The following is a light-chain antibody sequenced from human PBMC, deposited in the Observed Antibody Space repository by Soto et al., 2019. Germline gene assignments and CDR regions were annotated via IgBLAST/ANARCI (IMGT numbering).Light chain of an antibody. CDR1: SSNIGSNY. J-gene: IGLJ3*02. CDR2: RNN. V-gene: IGLV1-47*01. CDR3: AAWDDSLSAWV. Sequence: QSVLTQPPSASGTPGQRVTISCSGSSSNIGSNYVYWYQQLPGTAPKLLVYRNNQRPSGLPDRFSGSKSGTSASLAISGLRSEDEADYFCAAWDDSLSAWVFGGGTKVTVL.